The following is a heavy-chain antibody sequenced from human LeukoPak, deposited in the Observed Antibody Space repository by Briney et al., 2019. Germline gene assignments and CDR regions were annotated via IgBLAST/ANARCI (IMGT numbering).Heavy chain of an antibody. CDR1: GYTFTSYD. Sequence: ASVTVSFKASGYTFTSYDIDWVRQATGQGLEWMGWMNPNSGNTGYAQKFQGRVTMTRNTSISTAYMELSSLRSEDTAVYYCARGWDIVVVPAAKHYYYHMDVWGKGATVTVSS. CDR2: MNPNSGNT. V-gene: IGHV1-8*01. D-gene: IGHD2-2*01. CDR3: ARGWDIVVVPAAKHYYYHMDV. J-gene: IGHJ6*03.